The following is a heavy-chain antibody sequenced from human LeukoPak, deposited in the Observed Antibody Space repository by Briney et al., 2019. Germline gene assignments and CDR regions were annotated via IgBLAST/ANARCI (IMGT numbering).Heavy chain of an antibody. CDR2: ISSSSSYI. J-gene: IGHJ4*02. CDR3: ARSYYDSSGYSTFEY. CDR1: GFTFSSYS. Sequence: GGSLRLSCAASGFTFSSYSMTWVPQAPGKGLEWVSSISSSSSYIYYADSVKGRFTISRDNAKNSLYLQMNSLRAEDTAVYYCARSYYDSSGYSTFEYWGQGTLVTVSP. V-gene: IGHV3-21*01. D-gene: IGHD3-22*01.